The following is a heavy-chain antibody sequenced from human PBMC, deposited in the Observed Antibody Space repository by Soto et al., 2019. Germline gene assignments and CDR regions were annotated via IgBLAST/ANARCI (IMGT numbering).Heavy chain of an antibody. D-gene: IGHD3-10*01. Sequence: EAQLVEAGGGVVQPGGSLRLSCEASGFTFSNYEMNWVRQAPGKGLEWISYITTSGGTIYYADSVKGRFTISRDNAKSSLYLLMNSLRAADTAVYYCVRAYGFGELYWGPGTLVTVSS. CDR1: GFTFSNYE. V-gene: IGHV3-48*03. CDR2: ITTSGGTI. CDR3: VRAYGFGELY. J-gene: IGHJ4*02.